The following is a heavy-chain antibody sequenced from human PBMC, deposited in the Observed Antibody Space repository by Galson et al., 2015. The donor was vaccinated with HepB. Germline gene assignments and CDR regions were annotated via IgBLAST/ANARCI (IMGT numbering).Heavy chain of an antibody. CDR1: GGTFSSYA. Sequence: SVKVSCKASGGTFSSYAISWVRQAPGQGLEWMGGIIPIFGTANYAQKFQGRVTITADESTSTAYMELSSLRSEDTAVYYCARTGDLRWHWFDPWGQGTLVTVSS. CDR3: ARTGDLRWHWFDP. V-gene: IGHV1-69*13. CDR2: IIPIFGTA. J-gene: IGHJ5*02. D-gene: IGHD7-27*01.